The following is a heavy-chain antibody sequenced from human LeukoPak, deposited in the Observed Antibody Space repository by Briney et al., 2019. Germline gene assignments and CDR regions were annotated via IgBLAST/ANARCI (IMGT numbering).Heavy chain of an antibody. Sequence: SETLSLTCTVSGGSISSSSYYWGWIRQPPGKGLEWIGSIYYSGSTYYNPSLKSRVTISVDTSKNQFSLKLSSVTAADTAVYYCARDGTYYYDSSGYSVKYYFDYWGQGTLVTVSS. CDR3: ARDGTYYYDSSGYSVKYYFDY. V-gene: IGHV4-39*07. CDR1: GGSISSSSYY. D-gene: IGHD3-22*01. CDR2: IYYSGST. J-gene: IGHJ4*02.